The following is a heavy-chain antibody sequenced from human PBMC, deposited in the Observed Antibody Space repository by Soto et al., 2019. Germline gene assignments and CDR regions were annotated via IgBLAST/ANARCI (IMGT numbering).Heavy chain of an antibody. V-gene: IGHV4-31*03. Sequence: QVQLQESGPGLVKPSQTLSLTCTVSGGSISSGSYYWSWIRQLPGKGLEWIGYIYYSGSTYYNPSLKSRVTISVDTSKIQFSLKLNSVTAADTAVYYCATRTDYYYGSGSLGGMDVWGQGTTVTVSS. D-gene: IGHD3-10*01. CDR2: IYYSGST. J-gene: IGHJ6*02. CDR3: ATRTDYYYGSGSLGGMDV. CDR1: GGSISSGSYY.